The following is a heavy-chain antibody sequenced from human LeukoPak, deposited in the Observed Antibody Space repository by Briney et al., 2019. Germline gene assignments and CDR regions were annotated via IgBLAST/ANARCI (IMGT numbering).Heavy chain of an antibody. CDR3: AREGNWNLDY. J-gene: IGHJ4*02. CDR2: LNSDGSDR. D-gene: IGHD1-1*01. Sequence: GSLRLSCAASGFTFSSHWLHWVRQVPGKGLVWVSRLNSDGSDRQYADSVKGRFTISRDNAKNMLYLQMSSLRAEDTAVYYCAREGNWNLDYWGQGTVVTVSS. CDR1: GFTFSSHW. V-gene: IGHV3-74*03.